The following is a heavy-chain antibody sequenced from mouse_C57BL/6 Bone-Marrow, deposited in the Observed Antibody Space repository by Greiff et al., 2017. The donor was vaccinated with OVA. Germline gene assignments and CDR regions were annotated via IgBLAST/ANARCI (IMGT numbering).Heavy chain of an antibody. Sequence: VKLQQPGAELVKPGASVKLSCKASGYTFTSYWMHWVKQRPGQGLEWIGMIHPNSGSTNYNEKFKSKATLTVDKSSSTAYMQLSSLTSEDSAVYYCARAGAFITTVVAKGFAYWGQGTLVTVSA. CDR2: IHPNSGST. V-gene: IGHV1-64*01. CDR3: ARAGAFITTVVAKGFAY. D-gene: IGHD1-1*01. J-gene: IGHJ3*01. CDR1: GYTFTSYW.